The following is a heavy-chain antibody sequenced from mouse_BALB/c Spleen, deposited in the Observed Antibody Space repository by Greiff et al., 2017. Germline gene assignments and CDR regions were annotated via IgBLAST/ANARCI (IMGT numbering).Heavy chain of an antibody. D-gene: IGHD2-3*01. V-gene: IGHV5-17*02. J-gene: IGHJ2*01. CDR1: GFTFSSFG. Sequence: EVHLVESGGGLVQPGGSRKLSCAASGFTFSSFGMHWVRQAPEKGLEWVAYISSGSSTIYYSDTVKGRFTISRDNPKNTLFLQMTSLRSEDTAMYYCARGIYDGSFDYWGQVTTLTVSS. CDR3: ARGIYDGSFDY. CDR2: ISSGSSTI.